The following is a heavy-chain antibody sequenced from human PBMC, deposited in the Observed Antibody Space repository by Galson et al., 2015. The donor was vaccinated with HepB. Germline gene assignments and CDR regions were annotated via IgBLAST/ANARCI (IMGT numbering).Heavy chain of an antibody. CDR3: ARGGPQTGTSSFDI. Sequence: SLRLSCAASGFTFSDYGMHWVRQAPGKGLEWAASIWWDGTHDSYADSVKGRFTVSRDNSKNTVHLEMNGLRLEDTAVYYCARGGPQTGTSSFDIWGQGTMVTVSS. CDR1: GFTFSDYG. V-gene: IGHV3-33*01. CDR2: IWWDGTHD. D-gene: IGHD3-9*01. J-gene: IGHJ3*02.